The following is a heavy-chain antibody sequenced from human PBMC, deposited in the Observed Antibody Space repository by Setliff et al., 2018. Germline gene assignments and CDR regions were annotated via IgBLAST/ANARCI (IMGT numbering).Heavy chain of an antibody. D-gene: IGHD2-15*01. CDR2: IWGDGGNK. V-gene: IGHV3-33*01. CDR1: GFTFSTYR. Sequence: SGFTFSTYRMHWVRQAPGKGLEWVAVIWGDGGNKYHADSVKGRFTISRDNSKNTLYLQMNSLRPEDTAVYYCARTCSGSGCYAGLESWGQGTPVTVSS. CDR3: ARTCSGSGCYAGLES. J-gene: IGHJ4*02.